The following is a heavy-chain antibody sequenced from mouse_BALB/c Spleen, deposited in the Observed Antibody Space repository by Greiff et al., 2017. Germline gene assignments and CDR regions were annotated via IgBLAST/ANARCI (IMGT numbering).Heavy chain of an antibody. D-gene: IGHD2-4*01. CDR2: ISSGGST. CDR3: ARGVITSYYYAMDY. V-gene: IGHV5-6-5*01. Sequence: EVKLVESGGGLVKPGGSLKLSCAASGFTFSGYAMSWVRQTPEKRLEWVASISSGGSTYYPDSVKGRFTISRDNARNILYLQMSSLRSEDTAMYYCARGVITSYYYAMDYWGQGTSVTVSS. CDR1: GFTFSGYA. J-gene: IGHJ4*01.